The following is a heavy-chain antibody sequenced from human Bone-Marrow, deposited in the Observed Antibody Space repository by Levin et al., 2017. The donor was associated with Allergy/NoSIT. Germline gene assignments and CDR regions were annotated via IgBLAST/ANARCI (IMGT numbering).Heavy chain of an antibody. V-gene: IGHV3-53*05. D-gene: IGHD1-14*01. CDR1: GFSVSNNY. J-gene: IGHJ4*02. Sequence: GGSLRLSCAASGFSVSNNYMSWVRQAPGKGLEWVSVMYSGGSAYYADSVKGRLTISRDNSKNTVYLQMNSLRAEDTAVYYCARLDLITGIDYWGQGTLVTVSS. CDR2: MYSGGSA. CDR3: ARLDLITGIDY.